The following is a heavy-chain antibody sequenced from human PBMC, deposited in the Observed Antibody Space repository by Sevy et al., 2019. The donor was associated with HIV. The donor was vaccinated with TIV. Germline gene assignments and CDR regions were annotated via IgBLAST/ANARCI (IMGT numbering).Heavy chain of an antibody. Sequence: GGCLRLSCAASGFTFSANWMNWVRQAPGKGLEWVANIKGDGSDKHHVDSVEGRFTISRDNAKNLLYLQMNSLRVEDTAVYYCAHETFGRFESWGQGTLVTVSS. CDR3: AHETFGRFES. V-gene: IGHV3-7*01. CDR1: GFTFSANW. J-gene: IGHJ4*02. D-gene: IGHD3-16*01. CDR2: IKGDGSDK.